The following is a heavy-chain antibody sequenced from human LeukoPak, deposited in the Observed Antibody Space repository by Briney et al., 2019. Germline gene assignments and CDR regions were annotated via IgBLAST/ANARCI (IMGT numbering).Heavy chain of an antibody. V-gene: IGHV3-9*01. Sequence: GGSLRLSCAASGFTFDDYAMHWVRHAPGKGLEWVSGISWNSGSIGYADSVKGRFTISRDNAKNSLYLQMNSLRAEDTALYYCAKDIVGALDYWGQGTLVTVSS. CDR2: ISWNSGSI. CDR1: GFTFDDYA. CDR3: AKDIVGALDY. J-gene: IGHJ4*02. D-gene: IGHD1-26*01.